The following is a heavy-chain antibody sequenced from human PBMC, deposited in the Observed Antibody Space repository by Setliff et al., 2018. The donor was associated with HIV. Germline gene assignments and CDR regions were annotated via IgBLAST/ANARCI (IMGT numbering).Heavy chain of an antibody. Sequence: PSETLSLTCTVSGASFSNYHWTWIRQPAGKGLEWIGYVYTTGNTKYNPSLKSRVTMSVDTSKNQFSLKLSSVTAADTAVYFCARRSDWFDPWGQGTLVTVSS. J-gene: IGHJ5*02. CDR2: VYTTGNT. V-gene: IGHV4-4*07. CDR3: ARRSDWFDP. CDR1: GASFSNYH.